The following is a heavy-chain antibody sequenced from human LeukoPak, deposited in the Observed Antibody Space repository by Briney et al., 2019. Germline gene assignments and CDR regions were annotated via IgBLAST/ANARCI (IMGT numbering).Heavy chain of an antibody. CDR1: GFTVSSNS. J-gene: IGHJ4*02. CDR3: ATYSGAHHKTFDD. CDR2: IYSDNT. Sequence: GGSLRLSCTVSGFTVSSNSMSWVRQAPGKGLEWVSFIYSDNTHYSDSVKGRFTISRDNAKNSLYLQMSSLRAEDTAVYYCATYSGAHHKTFDDWGQGTLVTVSS. V-gene: IGHV3-53*01. D-gene: IGHD1-26*01.